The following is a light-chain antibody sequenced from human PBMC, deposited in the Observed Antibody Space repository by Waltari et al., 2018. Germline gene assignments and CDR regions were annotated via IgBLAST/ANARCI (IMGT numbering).Light chain of an antibody. CDR3: QQYDSSPWT. J-gene: IGKJ1*01. CDR2: GAS. CDR1: QSVSSSY. Sequence: EIVLTQSPGTLSLSPGERATLSCRASQSVSSSYLVWYQQKPGQAPRRLIYGASSRATGIPDRFSGSGAGTDFTLTISRLEPEDFAVYYCQQYDSSPWTFGQGTKVEIK. V-gene: IGKV3-20*01.